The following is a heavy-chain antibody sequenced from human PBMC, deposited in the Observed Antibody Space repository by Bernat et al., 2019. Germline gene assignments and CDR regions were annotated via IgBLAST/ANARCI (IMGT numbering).Heavy chain of an antibody. CDR3: ARDHDYIYGMDV. V-gene: IGHV3-48*02. CDR1: GFTFSSYS. CDR2: ISSSSSTI. Sequence: EVQLVESGGGLVQPGGSLRLSCAASGFTFSSYSMNWVRQAPGKGLEWVSYISSSSSTIYYADSVKGRFTISRDNAKNSLNLQMNSLRDEDTAVYYCARDHDYIYGMDVWGQGTTVTVSS. J-gene: IGHJ6*02.